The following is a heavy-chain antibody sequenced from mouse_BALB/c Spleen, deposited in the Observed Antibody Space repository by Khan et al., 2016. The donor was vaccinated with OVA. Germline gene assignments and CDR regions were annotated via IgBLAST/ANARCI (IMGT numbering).Heavy chain of an antibody. D-gene: IGHD1-1*01. CDR3: ARSMPHYYGSRYFDY. Sequence: QVQLKQSGPELKKPGETIKISCKASGYTFTNNGMNWVKQAPGKGLKWMGWINTYTGEPTYADDFKGRFAFSLEISASTAYLQFNNLKNEDTATYFCARSMPHYYGSRYFDYWGQGTTLTVSS. CDR2: INTYTGEP. CDR1: GYTFTNNG. J-gene: IGHJ2*01. V-gene: IGHV9-3-1*01.